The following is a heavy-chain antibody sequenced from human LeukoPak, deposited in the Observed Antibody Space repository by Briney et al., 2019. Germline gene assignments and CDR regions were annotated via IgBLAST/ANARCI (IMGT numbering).Heavy chain of an antibody. J-gene: IGHJ3*02. CDR3: ARGPHYDYVWGSYRTDAFDI. CDR2: IYYSGST. Sequence: SETLSLTCTVSGGSISSSSYYWGWIRQPPGKGLEWIGSIYYSGSTYYNPSLKSRVTISVDTSKNQFSLKLSSVTAADTAVYYCARGPHYDYVWGSYRTDAFDIWGQGTMVTVSS. V-gene: IGHV4-39*07. D-gene: IGHD3-16*02. CDR1: GGSISSSSYY.